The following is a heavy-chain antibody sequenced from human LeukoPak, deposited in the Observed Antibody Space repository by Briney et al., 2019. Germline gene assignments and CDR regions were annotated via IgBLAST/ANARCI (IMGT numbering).Heavy chain of an antibody. CDR2: IYSSGST. J-gene: IGHJ2*01. CDR3: ARGQYHLLYWYFDL. Sequence: PSETLSLTCTVSGGSVSSYYWSWIRQPAGKGLEWIGRIYSSGSTNYNPSLKSRVTMSVDTSKNQFSLKLSSVTAADTAVYYCARGQYHLLYWYFDLWGRGTLVTVSS. CDR1: GGSVSSYY. D-gene: IGHD2-2*01. V-gene: IGHV4-4*07.